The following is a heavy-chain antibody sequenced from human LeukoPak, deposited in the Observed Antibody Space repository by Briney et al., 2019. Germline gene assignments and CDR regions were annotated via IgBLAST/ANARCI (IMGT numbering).Heavy chain of an antibody. CDR2: ISGSGGST. D-gene: IGHD3-10*01. V-gene: IGHV3-23*01. Sequence: GGSLRLSCVASGFTLSSYSMSWVRQAPGKGLEWVSAISGSGGSTYYADSVKGRFTISRDNSKNTLYLQMNSLRAEDTAVYYCAKDPGWVRGVSNWFDPWGQGTLVTVSS. J-gene: IGHJ5*02. CDR3: AKDPGWVRGVSNWFDP. CDR1: GFTLSSYS.